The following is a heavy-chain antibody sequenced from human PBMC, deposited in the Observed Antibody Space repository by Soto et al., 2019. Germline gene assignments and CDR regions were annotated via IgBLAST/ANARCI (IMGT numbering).Heavy chain of an antibody. D-gene: IGHD3-9*01. CDR1: GKTFSGYY. CDR3: ARCPTDILTGYVDY. CDR2: INHSGST. Sequence: SASLYPTCAVSGKTFSGYYCRRIRQNPGKGLEWIGEINHSGSTNYNPSLKSRVTISVDTSKNQFSLKLSSVTAADTAVYYCARCPTDILTGYVDYWGQGTLVTVSS. J-gene: IGHJ4*02. V-gene: IGHV4-34*01.